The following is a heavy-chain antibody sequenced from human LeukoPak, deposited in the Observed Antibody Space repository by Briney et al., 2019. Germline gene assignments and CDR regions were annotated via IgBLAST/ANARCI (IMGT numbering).Heavy chain of an antibody. V-gene: IGHV3-23*01. D-gene: IGHD6-13*01. J-gene: IGHJ4*02. CDR2: ITGSGGST. CDR3: ARVRSAAATNAFDY. CDR1: GFTFSNYA. Sequence: GGSLRLSCTASGFTFSNYAMSWLRQAPGKGLEWVSSITGSGGSTYYADSVKGRFTISRDNSKNTLYLLVNGLRAEDTAVYYCARVRSAAATNAFDYCGQGTLVTVSS.